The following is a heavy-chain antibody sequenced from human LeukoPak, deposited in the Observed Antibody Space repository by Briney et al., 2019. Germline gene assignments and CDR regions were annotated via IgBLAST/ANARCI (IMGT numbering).Heavy chain of an antibody. J-gene: IGHJ5*01. CDR1: GFXFSSYA. D-gene: IGHD2-2*01. CDR3: ARGMYCATTCYGFDS. CDR2: ISGGDVTT. V-gene: IGHV3-23*01. Sequence: GGSLRLSCAASGFXFSSYAMTWVRQAPGKGLEWVSAISGGDVTTYYIDSVKGRFTISRDNSKSTLYLQMNSLRAEDTALYYCARGMYCATTCYGFDSWGQGTLVTVSS.